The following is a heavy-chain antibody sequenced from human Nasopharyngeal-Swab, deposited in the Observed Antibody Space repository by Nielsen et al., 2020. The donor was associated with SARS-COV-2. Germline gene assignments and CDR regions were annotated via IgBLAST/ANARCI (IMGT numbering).Heavy chain of an antibody. V-gene: IGHV3-30-3*01. CDR1: GFTFSGYA. J-gene: IGHJ5*02. CDR2: MSYDGSYK. D-gene: IGHD3-16*01. Sequence: GGSLRLSCAASGFTFSGYALHWVRQAPGKGLEWVAVMSYDGSYKYYADSVKGRFTISRDNSKNTLYLQMNSLRAEDTAVYYCARGLDYVWGSNWFDPWGQGTLVTVSS. CDR3: ARGLDYVWGSNWFDP.